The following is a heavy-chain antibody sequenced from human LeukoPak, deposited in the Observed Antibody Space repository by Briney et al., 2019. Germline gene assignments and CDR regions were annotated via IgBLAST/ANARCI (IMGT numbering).Heavy chain of an antibody. CDR1: GFTFSSYA. D-gene: IGHD3-22*01. CDR3: AKSLNLNYYDSSGYGSFDY. CDR2: ISGSGGST. J-gene: IGHJ4*02. Sequence: GGSLRLSCAASGFTFSSYAMSWVRQAPGKGLEWVSAISGSGGSTYYADSVKGRFTISRDNSKNTLYPQMNSLRAEDTAVYYCAKSLNLNYYDSSGYGSFDYWGQGTLVTVSS. V-gene: IGHV3-23*01.